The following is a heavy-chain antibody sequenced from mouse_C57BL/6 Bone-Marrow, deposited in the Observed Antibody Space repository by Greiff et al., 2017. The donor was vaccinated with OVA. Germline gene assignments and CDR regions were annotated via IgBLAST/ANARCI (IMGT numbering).Heavy chain of an antibody. Sequence: EVHLVESGGDLVKPGGSLKLSCAASGFTFSSYGMSWVRQTPDKRLEWVATISSGGSYTYYPDSVKGRFTISRDNAKNTLYLQMSSLKSEDTAMYYCARHGDHGSFFAYGGQGTTLTVSA. V-gene: IGHV5-6*01. D-gene: IGHD1-1*01. CDR2: ISSGGSYT. CDR1: GFTFSSYG. CDR3: ARHGDHGSFFAY. J-gene: IGHJ2*01.